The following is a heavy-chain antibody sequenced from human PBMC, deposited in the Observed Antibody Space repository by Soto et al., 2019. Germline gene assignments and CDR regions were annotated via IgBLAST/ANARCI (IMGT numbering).Heavy chain of an antibody. CDR3: AHRPIVEAAI. V-gene: IGHV4-4*02. CDR2: LFHSRRT. Sequence: QVQLQESGPGLVKPSGTLSLTCAVFGGSISNSSWWTWVRQPPGKGLDWIGELFHSRRTNYNSTLMGRVTITGDKANNQFALKLSSVTAADPAVYYSAHRPIVEAAIWGQGTLVTASS. CDR1: GGSISNSSW. J-gene: IGHJ4*02. D-gene: IGHD1-26*01.